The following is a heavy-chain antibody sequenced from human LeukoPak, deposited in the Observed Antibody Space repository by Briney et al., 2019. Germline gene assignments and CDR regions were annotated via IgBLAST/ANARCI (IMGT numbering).Heavy chain of an antibody. J-gene: IGHJ4*02. V-gene: IGHV3-7*01. D-gene: IGHD3-9*01. CDR3: ARGLRYFDWLPLPPDY. CDR1: GFTFSSYW. CDR2: IKQDGSEK. Sequence: GGSLRLSCAASGFTFSSYWVSWVRQAPGKGLEWVANIKQDGSEKYYVDSVEGRFTISRDNAKNSLYLQMNSLRAEDTAVYYCARGLRYFDWLPLPPDYWGQGTLVTVSS.